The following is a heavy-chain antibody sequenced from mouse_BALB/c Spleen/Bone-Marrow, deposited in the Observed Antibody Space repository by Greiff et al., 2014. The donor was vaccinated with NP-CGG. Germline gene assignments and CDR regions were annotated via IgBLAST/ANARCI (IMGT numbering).Heavy chain of an antibody. CDR1: GFNIKDTY. CDR2: IDPANGNT. CDR3: ARRLRSAMDY. J-gene: IGHJ4*01. Sequence: VQLQQSGAELVKPGVSVKLSCTASGFNIKDTYIHWVKQRPEQGLEWIGRIDPANGNTKYDPKFQGKATITADTSSNTAYLQLSSLTSEDTAVYYYARRLRSAMDYWGQGTSVTVSS. V-gene: IGHV14-3*02. D-gene: IGHD1-1*01.